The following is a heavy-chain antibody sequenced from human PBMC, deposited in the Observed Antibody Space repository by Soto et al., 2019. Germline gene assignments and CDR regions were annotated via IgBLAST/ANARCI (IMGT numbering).Heavy chain of an antibody. CDR1: GFTFSSYA. D-gene: IGHD1-1*01. V-gene: IGHV3-23*01. J-gene: IGHJ4*02. Sequence: GGSLRLSCAASGFTFSSYAMSWVRQAPGKGLEWVSSISGRGDATYYADSVKGRFTISRDNSKNTLYLQMSSLRAEDTAVYYCAKGIIGTTGLDYWGQGTLVTVSS. CDR3: AKGIIGTTGLDY. CDR2: ISGRGDAT.